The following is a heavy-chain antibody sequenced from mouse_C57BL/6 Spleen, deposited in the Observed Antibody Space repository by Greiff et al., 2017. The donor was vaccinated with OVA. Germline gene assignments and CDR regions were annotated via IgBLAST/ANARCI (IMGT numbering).Heavy chain of an antibody. CDR1: GFSLTSYG. D-gene: IGHD2-5*01. J-gene: IGHJ4*01. V-gene: IGHV2-6-1*01. CDR2: IWSDGST. CDR3: ARHGSNYVGYARDY. Sequence: VKLVESGPGLVAPSQSLSITCTVSGFSLTSYGVHWVRQPPGKGLEWLVVIWSDGSTTYNSALKSRLSISKDNSKSQVFLKMNSLQTDDTAMYYCARHGSNYVGYARDYWGQGTSVTVSS.